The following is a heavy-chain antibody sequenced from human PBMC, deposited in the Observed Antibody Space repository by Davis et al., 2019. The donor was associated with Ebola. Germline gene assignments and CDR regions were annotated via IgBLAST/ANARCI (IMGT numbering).Heavy chain of an antibody. CDR2: INPHNGNT. V-gene: IGHV1-18*04. Sequence: ASVKVSCKASGYTFTNYGITWVRQAPGQGLEWMGWINPHNGNTNYGQNVQGRVTTTTDTSTTTAYMEVGSLRSDDTAVYYCARAQFPTTSDYWGQGTLVTVSS. D-gene: IGHD1-1*01. J-gene: IGHJ4*02. CDR1: GYTFTNYG. CDR3: ARAQFPTTSDY.